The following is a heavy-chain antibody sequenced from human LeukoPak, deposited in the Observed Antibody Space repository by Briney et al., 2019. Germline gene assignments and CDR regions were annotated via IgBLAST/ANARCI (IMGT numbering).Heavy chain of an antibody. CDR3: ARGPPVAGTSSWFDP. Sequence: ASVKVSCKASGYTFTSYDINWVRQATGQGLEWMGWVNPNSGNTGYAQKFQGRVTMTRNTSISTAYMELSSLRSEDTAVYYCARGPPVAGTSSWFDPWGQGTLVTVSS. J-gene: IGHJ5*02. CDR2: VNPNSGNT. CDR1: GYTFTSYD. D-gene: IGHD6-19*01. V-gene: IGHV1-8*01.